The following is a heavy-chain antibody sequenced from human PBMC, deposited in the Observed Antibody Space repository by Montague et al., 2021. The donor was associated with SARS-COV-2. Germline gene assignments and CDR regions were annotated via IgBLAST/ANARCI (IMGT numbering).Heavy chain of an antibody. CDR2: ITSSSDRT. CDR3: AKAQGYMDV. V-gene: IGHV3-23*01. CDR1: GFTFSSYG. Sequence: SLRLSCADSGFTFSSYGMTWVRQAPGKGLEWVSSITSSSDRTSHADSVKGRFTISRDNSKNTLYLQMNNLRAEDTAVYYCAKAQGYMDVWGKGTTVTVSS. J-gene: IGHJ6*03.